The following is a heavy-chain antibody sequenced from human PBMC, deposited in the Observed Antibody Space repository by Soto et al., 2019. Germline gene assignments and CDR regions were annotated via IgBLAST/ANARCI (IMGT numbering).Heavy chain of an antibody. CDR1: GYTFTSYG. J-gene: IGHJ6*03. D-gene: IGHD3-3*01. CDR3: ARYGSTIVGVVITGYYYYRDV. V-gene: IGHV1-18*01. CDR2: ISAYNGNT. Sequence: QVQLVQSGAEVKKPGASVKVSCKASGYTFTSYGISWVRQAPGQGLEWMGWISAYNGNTNYAQKLQGRVTMTTGTSPGIAYMELRSLRSDDTAVYYCARYGSTIVGVVITGYYYYRDVWGRGTTVTVSS.